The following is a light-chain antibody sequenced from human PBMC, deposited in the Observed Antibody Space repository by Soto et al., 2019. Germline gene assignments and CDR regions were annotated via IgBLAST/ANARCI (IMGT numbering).Light chain of an antibody. V-gene: IGKV3-11*01. CDR1: QYINTR. J-gene: IGKJ1*01. CDR2: QTS. CDR3: HQRQSGPQT. Sequence: EIVLTQSPATLSSFPRDRVTLSRRDRQYINTRLAWYQHRPGQAPRLLISQTSITAAGIPARFSASGSGTYFTRTISDVQPEDVALYYWHQRQSGPQTFGQGTKVDIK.